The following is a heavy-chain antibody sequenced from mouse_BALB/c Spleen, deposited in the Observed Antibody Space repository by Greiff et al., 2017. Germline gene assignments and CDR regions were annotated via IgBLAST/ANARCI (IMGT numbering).Heavy chain of an antibody. V-gene: IGHV3-2*02. CDR2: ISYSGST. CDR1: GYSITSDYA. Sequence: DVKLQESGPGLVKPSQSLSLTCTVTGYSITSDYAWNWIRQFPGNKLEWMGYISYSGSTSYNPSLKSRISITRDTSKNQFFLQLNSVTTEDTATYYCARDDGYDMFAYWGQGTLVTVSA. CDR3: ARDDGYDMFAY. J-gene: IGHJ3*01. D-gene: IGHD2-2*01.